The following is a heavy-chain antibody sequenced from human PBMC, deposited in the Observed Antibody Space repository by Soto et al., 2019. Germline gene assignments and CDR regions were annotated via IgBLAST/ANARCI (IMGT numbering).Heavy chain of an antibody. V-gene: IGHV4-34*01. Sequence: PSETLSLTCAVYGGSFSGYFWSWIRQSPGKGLEWIGQINHSGNTNYHPSLKSRVTISVDTSKNQFSLKLTSVTAADTAMYYCARGRLPYYYYYGMDVWGQGTTVTVS. CDR1: GGSFSGYF. J-gene: IGHJ6*02. D-gene: IGHD2-21*02. CDR3: ARGRLPYYYYYGMDV. CDR2: INHSGNT.